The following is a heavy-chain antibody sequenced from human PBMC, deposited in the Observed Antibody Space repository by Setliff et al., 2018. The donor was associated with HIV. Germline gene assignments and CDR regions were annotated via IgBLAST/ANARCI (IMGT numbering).Heavy chain of an antibody. D-gene: IGHD3-22*01. CDR1: GGTFSSYT. CDR2: IIPIFGTT. Sequence: ASVKVSCKASGGTFSSYTISWVRQAPGQGLEWMGGIIPIFGTTTSAQKFQGRITITADESKDTVEMHLSSLTSEDTAIYYCARDDHYYDMGSILSDWFFDIWDRGTLVTVSS. CDR3: ARDDHYYDMGSILSDWFFDI. J-gene: IGHJ2*01. V-gene: IGHV1-69*13.